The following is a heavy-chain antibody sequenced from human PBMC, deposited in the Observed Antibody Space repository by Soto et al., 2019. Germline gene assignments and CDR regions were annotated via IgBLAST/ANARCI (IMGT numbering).Heavy chain of an antibody. CDR3: ARHAETTGSDY. CDR2: IIPILGIA. V-gene: IGHV1-69*02. J-gene: IGHJ4*02. D-gene: IGHD1-1*01. CDR1: GGTFSSYT. Sequence: QVQLVQSGAEVKKPGSSVKVSCKASGGTFSSYTISWVRQAPGQGREWMGRIIPILGIANYAQKFQGRVTITADKSTSTAYMELSSLRSEDTAVYYCARHAETTGSDYWGQGTLVTVSS.